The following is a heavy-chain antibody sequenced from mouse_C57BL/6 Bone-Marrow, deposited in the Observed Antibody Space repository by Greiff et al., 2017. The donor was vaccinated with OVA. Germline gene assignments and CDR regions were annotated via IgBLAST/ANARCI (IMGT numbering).Heavy chain of an antibody. CDR2: IHPNSGST. CDR1: GYTFTSYW. D-gene: IGHD2-3*01. J-gene: IGHJ2*01. V-gene: IGHV1-64*01. Sequence: QVQLQQPGAELVKPGASVKLSCKASGYTFTSYWMHWVKQRPGQGLEWIGMIHPNSGSTNYNEKFKSKATLTVDKASSTADMQLSSLTSEDSAVYYCVSDGYFDYWGQGTTLTVSS. CDR3: VSDGYFDY.